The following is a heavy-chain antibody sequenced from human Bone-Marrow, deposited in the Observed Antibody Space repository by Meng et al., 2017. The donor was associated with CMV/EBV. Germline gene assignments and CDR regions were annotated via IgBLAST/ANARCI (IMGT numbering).Heavy chain of an antibody. CDR3: ASTLRPRPYWYFDL. CDR1: GGSFSGYH. D-gene: IGHD2/OR15-2a*01. J-gene: IGHJ2*01. CDR2: INYSGNT. V-gene: IGHV4-34*01. Sequence: GSLRLSCAGYGGSFSGYHWSWIRQPPGDGLEWIGEINYSGNTNYNPSLKSRVTISADTSKNQFSLKLSSVTAADTAVYYCASTLRPRPYWYFDLWGRGTPVTVSS.